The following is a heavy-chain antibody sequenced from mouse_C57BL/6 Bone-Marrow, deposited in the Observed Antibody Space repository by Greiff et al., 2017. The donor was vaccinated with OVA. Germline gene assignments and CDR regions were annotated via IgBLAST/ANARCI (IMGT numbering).Heavy chain of an antibody. CDR1: GFAFSSSW. Sequence: QVQLQQSGPELVKPGASVKISCTASGFAFSSSWMNWVKQGPGKGLEWIGRIYPGDGGTNYNGKFKGKATLTADKASSTAYMQLSSLTSEDSAVYCCARKAYYSNYDFDYWGQGTTLTVSS. V-gene: IGHV1-82*01. D-gene: IGHD2-5*01. CDR2: IYPGDGGT. CDR3: ARKAYYSNYDFDY. J-gene: IGHJ2*01.